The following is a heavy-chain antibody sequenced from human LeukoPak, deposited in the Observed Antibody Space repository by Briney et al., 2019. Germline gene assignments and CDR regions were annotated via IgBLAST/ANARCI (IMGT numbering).Heavy chain of an antibody. CDR3: ARDREYSSSTNFDY. J-gene: IGHJ4*02. D-gene: IGHD6-6*01. V-gene: IGHV3-23*01. CDR2: ITNSGDTT. Sequence: PGGSLRLSCVASGFTFGDNAMGWVRQAPGKGLEWVSAITNSGDTTYYVGSVKGRFTISRDNSKNTLYLQMNSLRAEDTAVYYCARDREYSSSTNFDYWGQGTLVTVSS. CDR1: GFTFGDNA.